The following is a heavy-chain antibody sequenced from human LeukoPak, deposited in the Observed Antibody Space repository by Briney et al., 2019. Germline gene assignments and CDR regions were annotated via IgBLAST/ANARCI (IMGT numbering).Heavy chain of an antibody. CDR3: AKGKIAAAGGSYYFDY. Sequence: GGSLRLSCAASGFTFSSYAMSWVRQAPGKGLERVSAISGSGSSTYYADSVKGRFTISRDNSKNTLYLQMNSLRAEDTAVYYCAKGKIAAAGGSYYFDYWGQGTLVTVSS. CDR1: GFTFSSYA. D-gene: IGHD6-13*01. J-gene: IGHJ4*02. V-gene: IGHV3-23*01. CDR2: ISGSGSST.